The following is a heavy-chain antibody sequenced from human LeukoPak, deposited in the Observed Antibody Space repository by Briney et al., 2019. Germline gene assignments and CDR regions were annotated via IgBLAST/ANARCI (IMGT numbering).Heavy chain of an antibody. CDR1: GGSISSSSNY. V-gene: IGHV4-39*07. J-gene: IGHJ4*02. D-gene: IGHD2-15*01. Sequence: SETLSLTCTVSGGSISSSSNYWGWIRQPPGKGLEWIGSIYFSGSTYYNPSLKSRVSISIDTSKNQFSLKLISVTAADTAVYYCARVGVSCSGGNCYAYSGGFDYWGQGTLVTVSS. CDR3: ARVGVSCSGGNCYAYSGGFDY. CDR2: IYFSGST.